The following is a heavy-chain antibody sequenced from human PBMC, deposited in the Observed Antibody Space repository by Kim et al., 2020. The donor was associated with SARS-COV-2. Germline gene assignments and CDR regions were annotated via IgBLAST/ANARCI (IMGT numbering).Heavy chain of an antibody. CDR1: GITFSGFW. J-gene: IGHJ4*02. CDR2: IKEDGSQK. V-gene: IGHV3-7*01. Sequence: GGSLRLSCAVSGITFSGFWMTWVRQVPGKGLEWLANIKEDGSQKDYADSVTGRFNIFRDDSKNSVYLEMNYLRGDDTGRYYCATTGSGWGFDIWGQGNLVPVSS. D-gene: IGHD6-19*01. CDR3: ATTGSGWGFDI.